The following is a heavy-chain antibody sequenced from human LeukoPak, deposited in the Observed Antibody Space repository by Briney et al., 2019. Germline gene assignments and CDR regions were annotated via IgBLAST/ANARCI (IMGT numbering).Heavy chain of an antibody. Sequence: SETLSLTCTVSGGSISSGGYYWSWIRQPPGKGLEWIGEINHSGSTNYNPSLKSRVTISVDTSKNQFSLKLSSVTAADTAVYYCARIRPYSSSWHHKNWFDPWGQGTLVTVSS. CDR2: INHSGST. CDR3: ARIRPYSSSWHHKNWFDP. CDR1: GGSISSGGYY. J-gene: IGHJ5*02. V-gene: IGHV4-39*07. D-gene: IGHD6-13*01.